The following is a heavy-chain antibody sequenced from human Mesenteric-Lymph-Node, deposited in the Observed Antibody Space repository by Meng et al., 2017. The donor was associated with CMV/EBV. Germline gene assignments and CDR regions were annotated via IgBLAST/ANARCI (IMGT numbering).Heavy chain of an antibody. Sequence: GESLKISCAASGFTFSSYWMSWVRQAPGKGLEWVANINQDGSEKYFVDSVKGRFTISRDNAKNSLYLQMNSLRAEDTAVYYCARDQLTGDDFWSGYLNRHYYYYGLDVWGQGTTVTVSS. V-gene: IGHV3-7*01. CDR2: INQDGSEK. CDR3: ARDQLTGDDFWSGYLNRHYYYYGLDV. J-gene: IGHJ6*02. CDR1: GFTFSSYW. D-gene: IGHD3-3*01.